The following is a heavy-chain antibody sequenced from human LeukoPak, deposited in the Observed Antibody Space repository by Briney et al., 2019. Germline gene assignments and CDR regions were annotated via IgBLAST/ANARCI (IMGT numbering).Heavy chain of an antibody. CDR2: IYQSGST. CDR3: ARVSRLGGPGYFDY. J-gene: IGHJ4*02. D-gene: IGHD3-16*01. Sequence: SETLSLTCTVSGYSISSGYYWGWIRQPPGKGLEWIGSIYQSGSTYYNPSLKSRVTISVDTSKNQFSLKLSSVTAADTAVYYCARVSRLGGPGYFDYWGQGTLVTVSS. CDR1: GYSISSGYY. V-gene: IGHV4-38-2*02.